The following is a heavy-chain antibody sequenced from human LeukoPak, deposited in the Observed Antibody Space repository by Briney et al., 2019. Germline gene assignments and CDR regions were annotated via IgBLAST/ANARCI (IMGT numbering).Heavy chain of an antibody. CDR2: IGYDGSNK. J-gene: IGHJ4*02. CDR3: AKGQQGDY. Sequence: GGSLRLSCAASGFTFSNYGMHWVRQAPGKGLEWVTFIGYDGSNKYFADSVQGRFTISRDNSKNTLYLQMNSLRAEDTAVYYCAKGQQGDYWGQGTLVTVSS. CDR1: GFTFSNYG. V-gene: IGHV3-30*02.